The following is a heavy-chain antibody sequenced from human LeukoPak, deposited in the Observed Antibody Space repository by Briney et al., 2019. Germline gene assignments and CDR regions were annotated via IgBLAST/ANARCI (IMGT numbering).Heavy chain of an antibody. CDR1: GGSISSGSYY. Sequence: PSETLSLTCTVPGGSISSGSYYWSRIRQPAGKGLEWIGRIYTSGSTNYNPSLKSRVTISVDTSKNQFSLKLSSVTAADTAVYYCARDSLHCSSTSCYTGSVDYWGQGTLVTVSS. CDR2: IYTSGST. CDR3: ARDSLHCSSTSCYTGSVDY. D-gene: IGHD2-2*02. J-gene: IGHJ4*02. V-gene: IGHV4-61*02.